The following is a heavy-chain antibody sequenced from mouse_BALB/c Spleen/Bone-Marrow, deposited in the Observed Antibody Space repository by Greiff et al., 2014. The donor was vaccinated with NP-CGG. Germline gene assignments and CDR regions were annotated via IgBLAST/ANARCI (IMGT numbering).Heavy chain of an antibody. J-gene: IGHJ1*01. Sequence: EVQRVESGGGLVQPGGSLRLSCATSGFTFSDFYMEWVRQPPGKRLEWIAASRNKANDYITEYSASVKGRFIVSRDTSQIILYLQMNALRAEDTAIYYCARDYYNGSSYYFDVWGAGTAVTVSS. CDR2: SRNKANDYIT. CDR3: ARDYYNGSSYYFDV. V-gene: IGHV7-1*02. CDR1: GFTFSDFY. D-gene: IGHD1-1*01.